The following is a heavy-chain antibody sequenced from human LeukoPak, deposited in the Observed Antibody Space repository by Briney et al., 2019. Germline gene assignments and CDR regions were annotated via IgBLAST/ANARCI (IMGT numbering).Heavy chain of an antibody. CDR3: AKGQSWFGDYYGMDV. CDR1: GFMFSSFW. J-gene: IGHJ6*02. Sequence: PGGSLRLSCAASGFMFSSFWMHWVRQVPGKGLVWVSHTNSDGSTTDYADSVRGRFTISRDNAKNSLYLQMNSLRAEDTALYYCAKGQSWFGDYYGMDVWGQGTTVTVSS. CDR2: TNSDGSTT. V-gene: IGHV3-74*01. D-gene: IGHD6-13*01.